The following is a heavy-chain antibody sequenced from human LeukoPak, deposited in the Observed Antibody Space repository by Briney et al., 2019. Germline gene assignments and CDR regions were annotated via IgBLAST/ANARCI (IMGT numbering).Heavy chain of an antibody. V-gene: IGHV4-4*07. Sequence: PSETLSLTCTVSGVSISSYYWSWIRQPAGKGLEWIGRIYTSGSTNYNPSPKSRVTMSVDMSKNQFSLKLTSVTAADTAVYYCARYSSGSLGYYYGMDVWGQGTTVTVSS. J-gene: IGHJ6*02. CDR3: ARYSSGSLGYYYGMDV. CDR1: GVSISSYY. CDR2: IYTSGST. D-gene: IGHD6-19*01.